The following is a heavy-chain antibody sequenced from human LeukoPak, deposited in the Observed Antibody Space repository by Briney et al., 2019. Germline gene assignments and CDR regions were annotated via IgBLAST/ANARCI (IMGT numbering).Heavy chain of an antibody. Sequence: GGSLRLSCAASGFTFSSYGMHWVRQAPGKGLEWVAFIRYDGSNKYYADSVKGRFTISRDNSKNTLYLRMNSLRAEDTAVYYCAKDSSGWYSYNWFDPWGQGTLVTVSS. V-gene: IGHV3-30*02. CDR3: AKDSSGWYSYNWFDP. D-gene: IGHD6-19*01. CDR1: GFTFSSYG. CDR2: IRYDGSNK. J-gene: IGHJ5*02.